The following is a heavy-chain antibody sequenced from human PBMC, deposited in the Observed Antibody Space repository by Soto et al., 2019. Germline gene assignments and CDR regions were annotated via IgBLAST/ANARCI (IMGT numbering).Heavy chain of an antibody. CDR2: INSEGSST. CDR1: GFTFSSYW. J-gene: IGHJ3*02. Sequence: GGSLRLSCAASGFTFSSYWMHWVRQAPGKGLVWVSRINSEGSSTSYADSVKGRFTISRDNAKKSLYLQMNSLRLEDKAVYYFAGGDYHDTSGPLSDVFDIWGQGTLDTVS. V-gene: IGHV3-74*01. D-gene: IGHD3-22*01. CDR3: AGGDYHDTSGPLSDVFDI.